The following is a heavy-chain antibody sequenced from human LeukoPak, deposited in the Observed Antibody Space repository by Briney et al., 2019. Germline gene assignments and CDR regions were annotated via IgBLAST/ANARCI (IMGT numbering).Heavy chain of an antibody. V-gene: IGHV3-23*01. Sequence: GGSLRLSCAASGFTFTTYAMSWVRQPPGKGLEWVTSFSGSVDTTYHADSVKARFTISRHNPKNTVYLQMKSLRAEDTAVYDCAKAAAGTCSGSRCYYFDAWGQGTPVTVSS. J-gene: IGHJ4*02. CDR1: GFTFTTYA. D-gene: IGHD2-15*01. CDR3: AKAAAGTCSGSRCYYFDA. CDR2: FSGSVDTT.